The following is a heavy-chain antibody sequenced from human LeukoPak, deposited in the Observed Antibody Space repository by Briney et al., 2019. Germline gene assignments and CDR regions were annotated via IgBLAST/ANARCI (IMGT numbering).Heavy chain of an antibody. Sequence: ASVKVSCKASGYTFTSYYMHWVRQAPGQGLEWMGIINPSGGSTSYAQKFQGRVTMTRDTSTSTVYMELSSLRSEDTAAYYCARDFRNVLLWFGELLYLDYWGQGTLVTVSS. D-gene: IGHD3-10*01. CDR2: INPSGGST. J-gene: IGHJ4*02. V-gene: IGHV1-46*01. CDR1: GYTFTSYY. CDR3: ARDFRNVLLWFGELLYLDY.